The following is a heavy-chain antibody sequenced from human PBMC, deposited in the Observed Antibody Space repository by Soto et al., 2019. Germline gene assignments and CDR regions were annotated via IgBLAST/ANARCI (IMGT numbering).Heavy chain of an antibody. CDR3: AREGCSGGRCYFDY. CDR2: INAGNGNT. J-gene: IGHJ4*02. Sequence: GIPAKVSCERSGYTYTNYAMHWVRHAPGQRLEWMGWINAGNGNTKYSQKFQGRVTITRDTSASTAYMELSSLRSEDTAVYYCAREGCSGGRCYFDYWGQGTLVTVSS. D-gene: IGHD2-15*01. CDR1: GYTYTNYA. V-gene: IGHV1-3*01.